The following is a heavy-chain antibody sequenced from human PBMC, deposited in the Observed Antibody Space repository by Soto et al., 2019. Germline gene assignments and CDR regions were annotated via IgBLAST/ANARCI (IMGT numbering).Heavy chain of an antibody. D-gene: IGHD3-22*01. CDR1: GGSISSYY. CDR2: IYYSGST. J-gene: IGHJ4*02. Sequence: SETLSLTCSVSGGSISSYYWSWIRQPPGKGLEWIGYIYYSGSTYYNPSLKSRVTISVDTSKNQFSLKLSSVTAADTAVYYCARARNQNYYDSSGYYYVGYYFDYWGQGTLVTVSS. CDR3: ARARNQNYYDSSGYYYVGYYFDY. V-gene: IGHV4-30-4*01.